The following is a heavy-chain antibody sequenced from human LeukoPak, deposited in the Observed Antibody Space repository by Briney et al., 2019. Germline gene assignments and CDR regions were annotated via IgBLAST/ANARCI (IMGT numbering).Heavy chain of an antibody. D-gene: IGHD3-22*01. CDR3: ASIYSSGYETDY. Sequence: ASLKVSCKASRHTFTGSYMHWVRQAPGQGLEWMGWINPNSGGTNYAQKVQGRVTMTRDTSISTAYMELSRLRSDDTAVYYCASIYSSGYETDYWGQVTLVTVSS. V-gene: IGHV1-2*02. CDR2: INPNSGGT. CDR1: RHTFTGSY. J-gene: IGHJ4*02.